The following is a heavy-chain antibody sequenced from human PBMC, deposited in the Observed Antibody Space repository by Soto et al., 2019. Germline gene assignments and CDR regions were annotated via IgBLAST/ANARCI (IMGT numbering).Heavy chain of an antibody. V-gene: IGHV1-18*04. J-gene: IGHJ6*02. CDR3: AGVNASTEHYGTDV. CDR1: HYTFTSYA. D-gene: IGHD2-2*01. Sequence: ASGKVCSKPSHYTFTSYAISWVRQPPGQGRDWMGVIISYNGNTNYAQKLQGIDTMTTHTSTSTAYMEMRSLTSDDTAVSYCAGVNASTEHYGTDVWGQGTTVTVSS. CDR2: IISYNGNT.